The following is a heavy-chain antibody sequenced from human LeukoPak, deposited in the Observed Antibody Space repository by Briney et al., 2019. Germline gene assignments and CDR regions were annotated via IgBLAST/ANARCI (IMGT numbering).Heavy chain of an antibody. V-gene: IGHV3-23*01. CDR2: VNADGGNT. D-gene: IGHD1-26*01. CDR1: GFTFDNYR. CDR3: TKRVKYGGTWDHFAD. J-gene: IGHJ4*02. Sequence: GGSLRLSCAASGFTFDNYRMSWVRQAPGKGLEWVSTVNADGGNTYYADSVKGRFTIPRDNSKSTLILQMNSLRVEDTALYYCTKRVKYGGTWDHFADWGQGTLVTVSS.